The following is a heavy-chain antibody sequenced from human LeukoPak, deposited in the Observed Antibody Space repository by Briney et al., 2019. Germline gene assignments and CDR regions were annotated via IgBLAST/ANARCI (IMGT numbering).Heavy chain of an antibody. CDR3: ASGIEIAARGWGEAFDI. J-gene: IGHJ4*02. V-gene: IGHV1-69*02. Sequence: SVKVSCKASGYTFTGYYMHWVRQAPGQGLEWMGRIIPILGIANYAQKFQGRVTITADKSTSTAYMELSSLRSEDTAVYYCASGIEIAARGWGEAFDIWGQGTLVTVSS. CDR1: GYTFTGYY. D-gene: IGHD6-6*01. CDR2: IIPILGIA.